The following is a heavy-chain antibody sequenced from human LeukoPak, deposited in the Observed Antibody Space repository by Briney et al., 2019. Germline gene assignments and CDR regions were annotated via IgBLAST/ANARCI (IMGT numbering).Heavy chain of an antibody. D-gene: IGHD6-13*01. CDR2: IYHSGST. CDR1: GGSISSGGYS. V-gene: IGHV4-30-2*01. CDR3: ASSSSSWYRADY. Sequence: PSQTLSLTCAVSGGSISSGGYSWSWIRQPPGKGLEWIGYIYHSGSTYYNPSLKSRVTISVDRSKNQFSLKLSSVTAADTAVYYCASSSSSWYRADYWGQGTLVTVS. J-gene: IGHJ4*02.